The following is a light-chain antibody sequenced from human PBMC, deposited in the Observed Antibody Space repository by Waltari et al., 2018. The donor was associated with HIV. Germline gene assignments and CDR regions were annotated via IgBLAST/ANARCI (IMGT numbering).Light chain of an antibody. V-gene: IGKV3-20*01. J-gene: IGKJ2*02. CDR1: QSISSGY. CDR2: GAS. CDR3: QQDGSSPCT. Sequence: IVLTQSPATLSLSPGERATPACRARQSISSGYSAWYQQRPGQPPRLLIYGASNRTTGIPDRFSGSGSGTVVTLTFTGMEPEDFAMYYCQQDGSSPCTFGLGTNLEI.